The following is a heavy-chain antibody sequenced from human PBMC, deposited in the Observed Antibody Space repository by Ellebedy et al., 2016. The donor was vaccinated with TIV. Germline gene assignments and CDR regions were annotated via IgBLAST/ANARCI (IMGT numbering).Heavy chain of an antibody. Sequence: ASVKVSCKASGYTFTNYFVHWVRQAPGQGLEWMGWISGYNGNTNYAQKFEGRVTMTTDTSTSTVYMELRNLTSDDRAVYYCARDPQTLWFGELTLQYYYGIDVWGQGTTVTVSS. CDR2: ISGYNGNT. CDR3: ARDPQTLWFGELTLQYYYGIDV. J-gene: IGHJ6*02. D-gene: IGHD3-10*01. CDR1: GYTFTNYF. V-gene: IGHV1-18*04.